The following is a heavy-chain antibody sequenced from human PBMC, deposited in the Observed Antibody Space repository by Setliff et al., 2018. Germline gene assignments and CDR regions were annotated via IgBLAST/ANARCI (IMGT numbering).Heavy chain of an antibody. Sequence: ASVKVSCKASGYTFTSYALNWVRQAPGQGLEWMGWINTNTGNPTYAQDFTGRFVFSLATSVSAAYLQISSLKAEDTAVYYCGRERGKFSHWYFDLWGRGTLVTVSS. CDR2: INTNTGNP. V-gene: IGHV7-4-1*02. CDR3: GRERGKFSHWYFDL. CDR1: GYTFTSYA. J-gene: IGHJ2*01.